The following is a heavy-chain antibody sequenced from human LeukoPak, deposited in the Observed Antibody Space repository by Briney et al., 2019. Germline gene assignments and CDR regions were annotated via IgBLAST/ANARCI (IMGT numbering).Heavy chain of an antibody. CDR1: GGSLSSSSFY. CDR2: MYYSGTT. CDR3: TRGSYDVLTGYSTLGEF. Sequence: SETLSLTCTVSGGSLSSSSFYWGRIRQAPGKGLEWVASMYYSGTTYYNPSLKSRVTISADTSKKRFSLKLRSVTAADTAVYYCTRGSYDVLTGYSTLGEFWGQGTLVIVSS. V-gene: IGHV4-39*01. D-gene: IGHD3-9*01. J-gene: IGHJ1*01.